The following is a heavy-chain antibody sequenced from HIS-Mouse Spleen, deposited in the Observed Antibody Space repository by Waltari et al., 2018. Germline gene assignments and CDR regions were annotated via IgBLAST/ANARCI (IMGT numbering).Heavy chain of an antibody. CDR3: AREIPYSSSWYDWYFDL. J-gene: IGHJ2*01. D-gene: IGHD6-13*01. CDR2: IYYSGST. Sequence: QLQLQESGPGLAKPSATLSLTCTVSGGSISSIRYYWGWIRQPPGKGLEWLGSIYYSGSTYYNPSLKSRVTISVDTSKNQFSLKLSSVTAADTAVYYCAREIPYSSSWYDWYFDLWGRGTLVTVSS. CDR1: GGSISSIRYY. V-gene: IGHV4-39*07.